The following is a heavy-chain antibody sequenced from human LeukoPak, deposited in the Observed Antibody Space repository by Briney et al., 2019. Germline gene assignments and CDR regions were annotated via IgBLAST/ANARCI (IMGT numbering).Heavy chain of an antibody. D-gene: IGHD6-13*01. V-gene: IGHV1-2*02. Sequence: ASVKVSCKASGCTFTSYYMHWVRQAPGQGLEWMGWINPNSGGTNYAQKFQGRVTMTRNTSISTAYMELSRLKSDDTAVYYCARERPNSSSWYARWFDPWGQGTLVTVSS. J-gene: IGHJ5*02. CDR1: GCTFTSYY. CDR2: INPNSGGT. CDR3: ARERPNSSSWYARWFDP.